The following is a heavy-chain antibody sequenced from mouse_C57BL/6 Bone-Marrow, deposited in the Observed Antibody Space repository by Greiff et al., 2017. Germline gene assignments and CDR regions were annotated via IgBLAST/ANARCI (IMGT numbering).Heavy chain of an antibody. CDR3: TLCSPNWYFDV. CDR1: GFNIKDYY. V-gene: IGHV14-1*01. J-gene: IGHJ1*03. Sequence: DVQLQESGAELVRPGASVKLSCTASGFNIKDYYMHWVKQRPEQRLEWIGRLDPEDGDTAYAAKFQGKATMTADTTSNTAYLQLSSLISEDTAVYYCTLCSPNWYFDVWGTGTTVTVSS. D-gene: IGHD6-1*01. CDR2: LDPEDGDT.